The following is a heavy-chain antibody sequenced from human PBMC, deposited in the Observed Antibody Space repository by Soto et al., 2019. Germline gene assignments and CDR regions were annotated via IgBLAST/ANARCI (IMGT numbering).Heavy chain of an antibody. CDR1: GCAFSIYA. V-gene: IGHV1-3*01. CDR2: INPASGKT. J-gene: IGHJ4*01. D-gene: IGHD3-10*01. Sequence: ASVKVSWKAAGCAFSIYAISWVRQAPGQRLEWMGWINPASGKTKYSQKFQGRVTITRDTSASTAYMELSSLTSEDTALYYCARDLWLGESFRYYFDYWAQGTLVTVSS. CDR3: ARDLWLGESFRYYFDY.